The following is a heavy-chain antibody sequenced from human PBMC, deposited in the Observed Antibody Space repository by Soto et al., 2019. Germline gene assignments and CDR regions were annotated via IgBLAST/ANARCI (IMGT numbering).Heavy chain of an antibody. CDR2: IIPILGIA. CDR3: ARIAAAGRERVYY. D-gene: IGHD6-13*01. Sequence: QVQLVQSGAEVKKPGSSVKVSCKASGGTFSSYTISWVRQAPGQGLEWMGRIIPILGIANYAQKFQGRVTISEDKSTRTAYRELSSLRSEDTAVYYCARIAAAGRERVYYWGQGTLVTVSS. V-gene: IGHV1-69*02. CDR1: GGTFSSYT. J-gene: IGHJ4*02.